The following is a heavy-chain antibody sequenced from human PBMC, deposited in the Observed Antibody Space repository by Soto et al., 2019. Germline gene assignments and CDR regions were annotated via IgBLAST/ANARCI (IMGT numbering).Heavy chain of an antibody. Sequence: KPTETLSLTCAVSGGSISSGGYSWSWIRQPPGKGLEWIGYIYHSGSTYYNPSLKSRVTISVDRSKNQFSLKLSSVTAADTAVYYCARGRVTAYSRIVVVPAARVAFDIWGQGTMVTVSS. J-gene: IGHJ3*02. CDR1: GGSISSGGYS. CDR3: ARGRVTAYSRIVVVPAARVAFDI. V-gene: IGHV4-30-2*01. CDR2: IYHSGST. D-gene: IGHD2-2*01.